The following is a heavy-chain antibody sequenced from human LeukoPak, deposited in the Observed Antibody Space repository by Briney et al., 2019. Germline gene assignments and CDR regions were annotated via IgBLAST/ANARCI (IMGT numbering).Heavy chain of an antibody. CDR3: ARDRRVTTREGAFDI. Sequence: PGGSLRLSCAASGFTFSDYYMSWIRQAPGKGLEWVSYISSSSSYTNYADSVKGRFTISRDNAKNSLYLQMNSLRAEDTAVYYCARDRRVTTREGAFDIWGQGTMVTVSS. CDR1: GFTFSDYY. V-gene: IGHV3-11*06. CDR2: ISSSSSYT. D-gene: IGHD4-17*01. J-gene: IGHJ3*02.